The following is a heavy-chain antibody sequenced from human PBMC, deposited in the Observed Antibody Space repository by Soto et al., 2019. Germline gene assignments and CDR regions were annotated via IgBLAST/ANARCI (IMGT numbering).Heavy chain of an antibody. V-gene: IGHV3-7*01. D-gene: IGHD3-10*02. CDR1: GFTFSSYW. CDR3: VRVSRREGYLC. CDR2: IKQDGSEK. Sequence: PGGSLRLSCAASGFTFSSYWMSWVRQAPGKGLEWVANIKQDGSEKYYVDSVKGRFTISRDNAKNSLYLQMNSLRAEDTAVYYSVRVSRREGYLCGGQGTLVTVSS. J-gene: IGHJ4*02.